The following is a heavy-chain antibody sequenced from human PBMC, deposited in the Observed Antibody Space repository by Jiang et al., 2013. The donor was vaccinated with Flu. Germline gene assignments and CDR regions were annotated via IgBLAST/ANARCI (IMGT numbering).Heavy chain of an antibody. D-gene: IGHD1-14*01. J-gene: IGHJ4*02. CDR3: ARYRSRNGDFDY. CDR1: GFSLTTSGMC. CDR2: IDWDDDK. Sequence: KPTQTLTLTCTFSGFSLTTSGMCVSWIRQPPGKALEWLARIDWDDDKYYSTSLKTRLTVSKDTSKNQVVLTMTNMDPVDTATYYCARYRSRNGDFDYWGQGTLVTVSS. V-gene: IGHV2-70*11.